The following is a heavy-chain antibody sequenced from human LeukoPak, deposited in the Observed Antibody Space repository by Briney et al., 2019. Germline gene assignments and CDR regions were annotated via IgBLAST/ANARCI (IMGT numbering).Heavy chain of an antibody. Sequence: GGLRLSCAASGFTFDDYAMHWVRQAPGKGLEWVSLISGDGGSTYSANSVKGRFIISRDNSKNSLYLQMNSLRTEDTALYYCAKDIDSSWYAEYFQHWGQGTLVTVSS. J-gene: IGHJ1*01. V-gene: IGHV3-43*02. CDR1: GFTFDDYA. CDR2: ISGDGGST. CDR3: AKDIDSSWYAEYFQH. D-gene: IGHD6-13*01.